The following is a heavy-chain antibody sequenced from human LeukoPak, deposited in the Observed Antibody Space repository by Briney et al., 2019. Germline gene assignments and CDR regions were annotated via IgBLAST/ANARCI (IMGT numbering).Heavy chain of an antibody. CDR1: GFTFSSYE. Sequence: PGGSLRLSCAASGFTFSSYEMNWVRQAPGKGLEWVSGITWNGESTSYAESVKGRFTISRDNSRNFLYLQMNSLGADDTAVYYCARDWRSGYSIDFWGQGVLVTVSS. J-gene: IGHJ4*02. D-gene: IGHD3-22*01. CDR2: ITWNGEST. CDR3: ARDWRSGYSIDF. V-gene: IGHV3-20*04.